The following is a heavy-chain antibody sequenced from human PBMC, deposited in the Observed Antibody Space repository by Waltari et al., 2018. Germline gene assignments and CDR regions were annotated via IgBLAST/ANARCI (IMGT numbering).Heavy chain of an antibody. Sequence: QVQLMQSGAELKKPGASVKVSCQASGYVFSNYYIHWVRQVPGQGLEWMGVITPTGGNTKYTQALQGRVTLTRDTSTSTVYMELSNLRSEDTAVYYCARTSGQAIAGPFGYWGQGTLVTVSS. J-gene: IGHJ4*02. CDR3: ARTSGQAIAGPFGY. V-gene: IGHV1-46*01. CDR1: GYVFSNYY. D-gene: IGHD3-3*01. CDR2: ITPTGGNT.